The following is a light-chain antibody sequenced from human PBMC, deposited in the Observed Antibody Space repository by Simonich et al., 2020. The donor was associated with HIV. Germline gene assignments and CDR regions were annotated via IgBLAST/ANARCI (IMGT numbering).Light chain of an antibody. V-gene: IGKV4-1*01. CDR3: QQCHTHPHT. Sequence: DIVMTQSPDSLAVSLGERATINCKSSRTILYSSNNKNYLAWYQQKPGQPPNLLIYWASTRESGVPDRFRASGSGTDFTLTISSLQTEDVAVYSCQQCHTHPHTFGQGTKVEIK. CDR1: RTILYSSNNKNY. CDR2: WAS. J-gene: IGKJ2*01.